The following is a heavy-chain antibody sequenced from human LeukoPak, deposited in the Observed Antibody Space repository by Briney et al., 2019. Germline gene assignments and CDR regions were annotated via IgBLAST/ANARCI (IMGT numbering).Heavy chain of an antibody. CDR2: ISGSGGST. V-gene: IGHV3-23*01. Sequence: PGGSLRLYCAASGFTFSSYAMSWVRQAPGKGLEWVSAISGSGGSTYYADSVKGRFTISRDNSKNTLYLQMNSLRAEDTAVYYCASIMAPKPDAFDIWGQGTMVTVSS. J-gene: IGHJ3*02. CDR3: ASIMAPKPDAFDI. CDR1: GFTFSSYA. D-gene: IGHD5-24*01.